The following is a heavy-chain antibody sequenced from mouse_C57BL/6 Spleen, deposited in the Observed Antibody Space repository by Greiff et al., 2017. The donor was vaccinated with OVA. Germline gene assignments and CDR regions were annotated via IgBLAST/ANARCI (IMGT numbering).Heavy chain of an antibody. Sequence: VKLMESGGELVKPGASVKLSCKASGYTFTSYWMHWVKQRPGRGLEWIGRIDPNSGGTKYNEKFKSKATLTVDKPSSTAYMQLSSLTSEDSAVYYCARSYYSNYPYAMDYWGQGTSVTVSS. CDR3: ARSYYSNYPYAMDY. D-gene: IGHD2-5*01. J-gene: IGHJ4*01. V-gene: IGHV1-72*01. CDR2: IDPNSGGT. CDR1: GYTFTSYW.